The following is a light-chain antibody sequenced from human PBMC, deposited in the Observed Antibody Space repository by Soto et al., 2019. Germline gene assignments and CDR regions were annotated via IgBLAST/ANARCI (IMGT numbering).Light chain of an antibody. CDR2: GAS. CDR1: QTVSSSS. Sequence: DIVLTQSPGTLSLSPGERATLSCRASQTVSSSSLAWYQQEPGQAPRLLIFGASTRAAGFPDRFSGSGSGTDFTLTISRLEPEDFAVYYCQQYGSSPRTFGQGTKADIK. J-gene: IGKJ1*01. CDR3: QQYGSSPRT. V-gene: IGKV3-20*01.